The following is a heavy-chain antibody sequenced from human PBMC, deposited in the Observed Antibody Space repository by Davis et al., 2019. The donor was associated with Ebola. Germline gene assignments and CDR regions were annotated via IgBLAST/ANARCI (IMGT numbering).Heavy chain of an antibody. CDR3: ARYSSGWDQVDY. D-gene: IGHD6-19*01. CDR2: IYYSGST. V-gene: IGHV4-61*01. Sequence: SETLSLTCTVSGGSVSSPRNYWSWIRQPPGKGLEWIGYIYYSGSTNYNPSLKSRVTISVDTSKNQFSLKLSSVTAADTAVYYCARYSSGWDQVDYWGQGTLVTVSS. J-gene: IGHJ4*02. CDR1: GGSVSSPRNY.